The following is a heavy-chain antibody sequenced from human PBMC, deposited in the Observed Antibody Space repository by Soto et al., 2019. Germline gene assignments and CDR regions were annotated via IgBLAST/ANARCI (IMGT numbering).Heavy chain of an antibody. D-gene: IGHD6-19*01. J-gene: IGHJ3*02. Sequence: QVQLVESGGGVVQPGRSLRLSCAASGFTFSSYGMHWVRQAPGKGLEWVAVISYDGSNKYYADSVKGRFTISRDNSKNTLYLQMNSLRAEDTAVYYCAKGYIEQWLPIPAFDIWGQGTMVTVSS. V-gene: IGHV3-30*18. CDR3: AKGYIEQWLPIPAFDI. CDR2: ISYDGSNK. CDR1: GFTFSSYG.